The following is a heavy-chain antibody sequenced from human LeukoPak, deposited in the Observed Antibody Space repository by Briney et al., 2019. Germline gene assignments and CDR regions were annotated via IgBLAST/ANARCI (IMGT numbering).Heavy chain of an antibody. CDR1: GFTFSSYA. V-gene: IGHV3-23*01. CDR3: AKVYCSSTSCYTGLYNWNLFDY. D-gene: IGHD2-2*02. J-gene: IGHJ4*02. Sequence: PGGSLRLSCAASGFTFSSYAMSWVRQAPGKGLEWVSAISGSGGSTYYADSVKGRFTISRDNSKNTLYLQMNSLRAEDTAVYYCAKVYCSSTSCYTGLYNWNLFDYWGQGTLVTVSS. CDR2: ISGSGGST.